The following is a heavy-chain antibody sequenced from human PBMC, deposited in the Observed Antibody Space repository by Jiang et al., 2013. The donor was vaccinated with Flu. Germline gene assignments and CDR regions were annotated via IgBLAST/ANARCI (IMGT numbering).Heavy chain of an antibody. Sequence: VQLVESGAEVKKPGESLKISCKGSGFSFTTYWIGWVRQMPGKGLEWMGIIYPSDSSTRYSPSFQGQVTISADKSISTAYLQWGSLKASDTAMYYCARHNVEMSPIKGFDYYGMDVWGQGTTVTVSS. V-gene: IGHV5-51*01. CDR2: IYPSDSST. D-gene: IGHD5-24*01. CDR1: GFSFTTYW. J-gene: IGHJ6*02. CDR3: ARHNVEMSPIKGFDYYGMDV.